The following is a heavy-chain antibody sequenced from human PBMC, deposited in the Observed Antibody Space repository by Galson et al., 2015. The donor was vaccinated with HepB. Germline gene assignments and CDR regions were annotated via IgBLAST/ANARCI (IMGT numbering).Heavy chain of an antibody. CDR1: GFTFSSYS. Sequence: SLRLSCAASGFTFSSYSMNWVRQAPGKGLEWVSYISSCSSTIYYADSVKGRFTISRDNAKNSLYLQMNSLRAEDTAVYYCARDLPIVVAIDYWGQGTLVTVSS. V-gene: IGHV3-48*01. CDR2: ISSCSSTI. J-gene: IGHJ4*02. CDR3: ARDLPIVVAIDY. D-gene: IGHD3-22*01.